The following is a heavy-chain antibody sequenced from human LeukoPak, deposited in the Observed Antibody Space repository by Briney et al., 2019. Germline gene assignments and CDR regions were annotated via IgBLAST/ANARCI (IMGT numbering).Heavy chain of an antibody. CDR2: ISSSSSYI. CDR1: GFTFSSYS. D-gene: IGHD5-12*01. Sequence: GGSLRLSCAASGFTFSSYSMNWVRQAPGKGLEWGSSISSSSSYIYYADSVKGRFTISRDNAKNSLYLQMNSLRAEDTAVYYCASMGGGYDFEFDYWGQGTLVTVSS. V-gene: IGHV3-21*01. J-gene: IGHJ4*02. CDR3: ASMGGGYDFEFDY.